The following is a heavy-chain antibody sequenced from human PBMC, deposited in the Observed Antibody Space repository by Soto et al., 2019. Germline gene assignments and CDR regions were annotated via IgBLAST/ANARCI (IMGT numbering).Heavy chain of an antibody. D-gene: IGHD3-10*01. J-gene: IGHJ3*02. V-gene: IGHV4-59*01. CDR2: IYYSGST. CDR1: GGSISSYY. CDR3: ARVWGGAFDI. Sequence: QVQLQESGPGLVKPSETLSLTCTASGGSISSYYWSWIRQPPGKGLEWIGYIYYSGSTNYNPSLKSRVTITVDTSKTQFSLKLSSVTAADTAVYYCARVWGGAFDIWGQGTMVTVSS.